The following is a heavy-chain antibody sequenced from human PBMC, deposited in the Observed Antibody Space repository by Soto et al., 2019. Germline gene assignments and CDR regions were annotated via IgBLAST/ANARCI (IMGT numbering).Heavy chain of an antibody. J-gene: IGHJ6*03. CDR1: GFTLRRHI. D-gene: IGHD2-2*01. Sequence: GGALRVSRAGSGFTLRRHIMNWVRPAPGKGGGGVSSINSSSSYIYYAESVKGRCTTTRDNAKNSLYLQMNSMRAEDTAVYYCGRDNQLRRGIVVVPAAPYYYYYYMDVWGKGTTVTVSS. CDR3: GRDNQLRRGIVVVPAAPYYYYYYMDV. CDR2: INSSSSYI. V-gene: IGHV3-21*01.